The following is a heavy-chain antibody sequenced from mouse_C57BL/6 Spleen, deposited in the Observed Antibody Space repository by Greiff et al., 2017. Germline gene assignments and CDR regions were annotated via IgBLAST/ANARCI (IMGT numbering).Heavy chain of an antibody. V-gene: IGHV1-59*01. CDR3: ARRGDGYYFDD. CDR2: IDPSDSYT. Sequence: VQLQQPGAELVRPGTSVKLSCKASGYTFTSYWMHWVKQRPGQGLEWIGVIDPSDSYTNYNQKFKGKATLTVDTSSSTAYMQLSSLTSEDSAVYYCARRGDGYYFDDWGQGTTLTVSS. J-gene: IGHJ2*01. D-gene: IGHD2-3*01. CDR1: GYTFTSYW.